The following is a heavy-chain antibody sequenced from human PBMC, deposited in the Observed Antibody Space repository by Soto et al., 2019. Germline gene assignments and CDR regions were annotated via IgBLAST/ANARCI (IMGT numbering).Heavy chain of an antibody. CDR2: IIPIFGTA. D-gene: IGHD2-15*01. Sequence: SVKVSCKASGGTFSSYAISWVRQAPGQGLEWMGGIIPIFGTANYAQKFQGRVTITADESTSTAYMELSSLRSENTAVYYCARGSGGNRALIFDYWGQGTLVTVSS. J-gene: IGHJ4*02. CDR3: ARGSGGNRALIFDY. CDR1: GGTFSSYA. V-gene: IGHV1-69*13.